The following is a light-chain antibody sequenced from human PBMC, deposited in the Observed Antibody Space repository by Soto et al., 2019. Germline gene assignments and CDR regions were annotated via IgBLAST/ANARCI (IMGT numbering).Light chain of an antibody. Sequence: GDRVTITCRASESIDSWLAWHQQKPGKAPKLLIYDASNLESGVPSRFSGSGFGTEFTLTISSLQPDDFATYYCQQYNSYPWTFGQGTKVDIK. CDR3: QQYNSYPWT. CDR1: ESIDSW. CDR2: DAS. V-gene: IGKV1-5*01. J-gene: IGKJ1*01.